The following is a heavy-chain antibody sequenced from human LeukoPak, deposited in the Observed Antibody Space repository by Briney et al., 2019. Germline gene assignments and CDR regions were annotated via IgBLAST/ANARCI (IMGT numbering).Heavy chain of an antibody. CDR1: GFTFRYCW. CDR3: AKDSYSKGDF. CDR2: IKNDGAVK. Sequence: PGGSLRLSCAASGFTFRYCWMTWVRPPPGKGLEWVAYIKNDGAVKNYVDSVKGRFTITRDNAKNPLYLQMNSLRAEDTAVYYCAKDSYSKGDFWGQGGLVTVSS. J-gene: IGHJ4*02. V-gene: IGHV3-7*01. D-gene: IGHD6-13*01.